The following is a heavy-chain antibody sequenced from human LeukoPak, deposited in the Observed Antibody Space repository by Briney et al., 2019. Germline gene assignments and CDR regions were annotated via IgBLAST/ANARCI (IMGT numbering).Heavy chain of an antibody. CDR2: ISSSSSYI. Sequence: GGSLRLSCAASGFTFSSYSMNWVRQAPGKGLEWVSSISSSSSYIYYADSVKGRFTISRDNAKNSLYLQMNSLRAEDTAVYYCARCLSGSYYNSDYWGLGTLVTVSS. CDR3: ARCLSGSYYNSDY. V-gene: IGHV3-21*01. J-gene: IGHJ4*02. D-gene: IGHD3-10*01. CDR1: GFTFSSYS.